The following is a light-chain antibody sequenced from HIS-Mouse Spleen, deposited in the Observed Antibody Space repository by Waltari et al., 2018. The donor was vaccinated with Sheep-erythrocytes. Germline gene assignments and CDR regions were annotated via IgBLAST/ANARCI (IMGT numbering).Light chain of an antibody. CDR3: QQRSNWYT. J-gene: IGKJ2*01. CDR2: GAP. Sequence: EIVLTQSPATLSLSPGERATLSCRASQSVSSYLAWYQQKPGQAPRLLIYGAPNRATGIPARFSGSGSGTDFTLTISSLEPEEFAVYNGQQRSNWYTFGQGTKLEIK. CDR1: QSVSSY. V-gene: IGKV3-11*01.